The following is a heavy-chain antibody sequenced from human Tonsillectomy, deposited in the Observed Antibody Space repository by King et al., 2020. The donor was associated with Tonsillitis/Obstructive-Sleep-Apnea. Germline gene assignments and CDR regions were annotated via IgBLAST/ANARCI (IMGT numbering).Heavy chain of an antibody. CDR1: GFTFSSYG. D-gene: IGHD5-12*01. J-gene: IGHJ3*02. Sequence: VQLVESGGGVVQPGRSLRLSCAASGFTFSSYGMHWVRQAPGKGLEWVAVIWYDGSNKYYADSVKGRFTISRDNSKNTLYLQMNSLGAEDTAVYYCARDGGGGYDSAFDIWGQGTMVTVSS. CDR2: IWYDGSNK. V-gene: IGHV3-33*01. CDR3: ARDGGGGYDSAFDI.